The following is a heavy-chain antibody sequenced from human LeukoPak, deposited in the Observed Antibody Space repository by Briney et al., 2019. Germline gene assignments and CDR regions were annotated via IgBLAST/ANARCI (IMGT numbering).Heavy chain of an antibody. Sequence: ASVKVSCKASGYTFTSYGISWVRQAPGQGLEWMGWISAYNGNTNYAQKLQGRVTMTTDTSTSTAYMELRSLRAEDTAVYYCAKAYDYGDYSLDYWGQGTLVTVSS. CDR1: GYTFTSYG. CDR3: AKAYDYGDYSLDY. V-gene: IGHV1-18*01. J-gene: IGHJ4*02. D-gene: IGHD4-17*01. CDR2: ISAYNGNT.